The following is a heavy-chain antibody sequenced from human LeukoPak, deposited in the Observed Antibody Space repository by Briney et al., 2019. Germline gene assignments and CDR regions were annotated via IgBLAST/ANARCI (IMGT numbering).Heavy chain of an antibody. V-gene: IGHV3-30*18. CDR2: ISYDGSNK. J-gene: IGHJ6*02. Sequence: PGRSLRLSCAASGFTFSSYGMHWVRQAPGKGLEWVAVISYDGSNKYYADSVKGRFTISRDNSKNTLYLQMNSLRAEDTAVYYCPKDYGYGMDVWGQGTTVTVSS. CDR3: PKDYGYGMDV. CDR1: GFTFSSYG. D-gene: IGHD3-10*01.